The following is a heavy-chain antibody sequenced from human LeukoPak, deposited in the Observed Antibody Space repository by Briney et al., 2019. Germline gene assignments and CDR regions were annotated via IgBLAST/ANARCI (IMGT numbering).Heavy chain of an antibody. CDR3: ARVRRNSGNKYFDP. CDR1: GGSIRSGNYY. J-gene: IGHJ5*02. V-gene: IGHV4-61*02. CDR2: IYISGGT. D-gene: IGHD5-12*01. Sequence: PSEALSLTCTVSGGSIRSGNYYWSWIRQPAGMGLEWLGRIYISGGTDYNPSLKSRLTISIDTSKNQFYLRLSSVTAADTAVYYCARVRRNSGNKYFDPWGQGTRVTVSS.